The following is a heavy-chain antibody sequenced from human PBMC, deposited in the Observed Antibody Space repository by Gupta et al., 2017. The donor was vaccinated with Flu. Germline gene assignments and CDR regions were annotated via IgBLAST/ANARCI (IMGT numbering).Heavy chain of an antibody. CDR1: SVSYY. Sequence: SVSYYCSWIRQHPGKGLEWIGYIYYSGTTYSNSSLRSRVTISVDTSKNQFSLKLSSVTAADTAVYYCARIFHNYGSYYFDNWGQGTLVTVSS. CDR2: IYYSGTT. J-gene: IGHJ4*02. V-gene: IGHV4-31*02. CDR3: ARIFHNYGSYYFDN. D-gene: IGHD3-10*01.